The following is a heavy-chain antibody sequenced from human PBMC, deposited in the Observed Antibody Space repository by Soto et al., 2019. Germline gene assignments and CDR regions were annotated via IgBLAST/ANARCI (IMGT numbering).Heavy chain of an antibody. D-gene: IGHD2-2*03. CDR2: IYYSGST. J-gene: IGHJ6*03. CDR1: GGSISSYY. Sequence: PSETLSLTCTVSGGSISSYYWSWIRQPPGKGLEWIGYIYYSGSTNYNPSLKSRVTISVDTSKNQFSLKLSSVTAADTAVYYCARDGSDYYYYYMAVWGKGTTVTVSS. CDR3: ARDGSDYYYYYMAV. V-gene: IGHV4-59*01.